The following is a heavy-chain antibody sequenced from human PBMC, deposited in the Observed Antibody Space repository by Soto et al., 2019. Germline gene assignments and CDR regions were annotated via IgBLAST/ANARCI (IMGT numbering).Heavy chain of an antibody. J-gene: IGHJ4*02. CDR2: IYYSGST. V-gene: IGHV4-31*03. Sequence: SETLSLTCTVSGGSISSGGYYWSWIRQHPGKGLEWIGYIYYSGSTYYNPSLKSRVTISVDTSKNQFSLKLSSVTAADTAVYYCAWGYSSLCYFDYWGQGTLVTVSS. CDR1: GGSISSGGYY. D-gene: IGHD6-19*01. CDR3: AWGYSSLCYFDY.